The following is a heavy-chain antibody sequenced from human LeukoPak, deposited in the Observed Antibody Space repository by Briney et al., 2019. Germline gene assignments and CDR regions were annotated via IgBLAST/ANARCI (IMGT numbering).Heavy chain of an antibody. J-gene: IGHJ4*02. CDR1: GGCFSGYY. D-gene: IGHD3-10*01. Sequence: SETLSLTCAVYGGCFSGYYWSWIRQPPGKGLEWIGEINHSGSTNYNPSLKSRVTISVDTSKNQFSLKLSSVTAADTAVYYCARVYYYGSAPDYWGQGTLVTVSS. CDR2: INHSGST. V-gene: IGHV4-34*01. CDR3: ARVYYYGSAPDY.